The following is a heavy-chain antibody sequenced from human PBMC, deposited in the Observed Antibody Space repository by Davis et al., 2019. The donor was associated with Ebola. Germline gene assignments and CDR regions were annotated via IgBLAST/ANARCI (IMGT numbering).Heavy chain of an antibody. V-gene: IGHV4-38-2*02. D-gene: IGHD2-15*01. CDR1: DYSISSGYY. Sequence: SETLSLTCTVSDYSISSGYYWGWIRQPPGKWLGWIGTIYHSGSTYYNPSLESRVTISVDTSKNQFSLKLSSVTAADTAVYYCARELGYCSGGSCYSGWFDPWGQGTLVTVSS. CDR3: ARELGYCSGGSCYSGWFDP. CDR2: IYHSGST. J-gene: IGHJ5*02.